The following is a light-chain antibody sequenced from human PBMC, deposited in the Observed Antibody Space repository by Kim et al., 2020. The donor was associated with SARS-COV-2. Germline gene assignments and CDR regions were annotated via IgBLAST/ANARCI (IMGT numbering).Light chain of an antibody. CDR2: YDS. CDR1: NIGGKS. Sequence: SYELTQPPSVSVAPGKTATITCGGNNIGGKSVHWYQQKPGQAPVLAIYYDSDRPSGIPERFSGSNSDNTAALTIARVQAGDEADYYCHVWDGTADQGVLG. CDR3: HVWDGTADQGV. V-gene: IGLV3-21*04. J-gene: IGLJ3*02.